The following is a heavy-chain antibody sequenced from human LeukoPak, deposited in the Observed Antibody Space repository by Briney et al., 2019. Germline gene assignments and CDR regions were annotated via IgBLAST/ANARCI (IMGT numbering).Heavy chain of an antibody. CDR1: GGSISRYY. J-gene: IGHJ4*02. CDR2: IYYRGST. V-gene: IGHV4-59*12. CDR3: SRDLSRAVAGQIDY. D-gene: IGHD6-19*01. Sequence: PSETLSLTCAVSGGSISRYYWSWVREPPGKGLECGGDIYYRGSTNYNPALESRGTISVGTSKKQFSLKLRSVTAADAAADYCSRDLSRAVAGQIDYWGQGTLVTVSS.